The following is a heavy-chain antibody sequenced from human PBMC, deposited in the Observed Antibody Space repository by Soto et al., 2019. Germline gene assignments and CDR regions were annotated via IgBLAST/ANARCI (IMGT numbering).Heavy chain of an antibody. D-gene: IGHD3-22*01. CDR2: ISYDGSNK. CDR1: GFTFSSHA. J-gene: IGHJ5*02. V-gene: IGHV3-30-3*01. Sequence: HPVGSLRLSCAASGFTFSSHAMHWVRQAPGKGLEWVAVISYDGSNKYYADSVKGRFTISRDNSKNTLYLQMNSLRAEDTAVYYCAREVGPAYYYDSSGYYTWGQRTLVTVSS. CDR3: AREVGPAYYYDSSGYYT.